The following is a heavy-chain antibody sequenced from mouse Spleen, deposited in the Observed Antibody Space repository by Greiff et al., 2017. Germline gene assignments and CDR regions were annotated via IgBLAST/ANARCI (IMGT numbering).Heavy chain of an antibody. CDR2: IWRDGST. CDR3: ARHTLEGLNLAY. CDR1: GFSLTSYG. Sequence: QVQLKESGPGLVAPSPTLSMTCTASGFSLTSYGVHWVRQPPGKGLEWLVVIWRDGSTTYNSALKSRLSISKDNSKCQVFLKMNSLQADDTAMYYCARHTLEGLNLAYWGQGTLVTVSA. J-gene: IGHJ3*01. D-gene: IGHD2-4*01. V-gene: IGHV2-6-1*01.